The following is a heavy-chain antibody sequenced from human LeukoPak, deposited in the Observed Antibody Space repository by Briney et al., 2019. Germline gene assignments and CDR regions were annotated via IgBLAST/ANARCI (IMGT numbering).Heavy chain of an antibody. CDR1: GYTFTNYY. V-gene: IGHV1-46*01. D-gene: IGHD2-2*01. J-gene: IGHJ4*02. CDR2: INPSGGST. Sequence: ASVKVSCKASGYTFTNYYIHWVRQAPGQGLEWMGIINPSGGSTSYAQKFQGRVTMTRDTSTSTVYMELSSLRSEDTAVYYCARDRDVVVPAAMLLVSYYFDYWGQGTLVTVSS. CDR3: ARDRDVVVPAAMLLVSYYFDY.